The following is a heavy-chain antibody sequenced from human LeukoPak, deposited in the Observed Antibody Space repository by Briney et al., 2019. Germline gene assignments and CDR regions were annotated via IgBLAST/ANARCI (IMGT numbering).Heavy chain of an antibody. CDR1: GYTFTDYF. CDR2: INPSDIST. CDR3: ATRRSSWYPDAFDI. V-gene: IGHV1-46*01. D-gene: IGHD6-13*01. J-gene: IGHJ3*02. Sequence: GASVKVSCKASGYTFTDYFIHWVRQAPGQGLEWMGIINPSDISTRYAQKFQGRVTMTRDTSTSTVYVELSSLRSEDTAVYYCATRRSSWYPDAFDIWGQGTMVTVSS.